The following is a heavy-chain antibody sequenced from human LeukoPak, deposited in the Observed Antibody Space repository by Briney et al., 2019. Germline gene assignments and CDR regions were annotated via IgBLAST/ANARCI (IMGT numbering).Heavy chain of an antibody. CDR2: ISSSSSYI. J-gene: IGHJ4*02. Sequence: GRSLRLSCAASGFTFSSYSMNWVRQAPGKGLEWVSSISSSSSYIYYADSVKGRFTISRDNAKNSLYLQMNSLRAEDTAVYYCARGPRYSSGWYLVYWGQGTLVTVSS. V-gene: IGHV3-21*01. CDR1: GFTFSSYS. D-gene: IGHD6-19*01. CDR3: ARGPRYSSGWYLVY.